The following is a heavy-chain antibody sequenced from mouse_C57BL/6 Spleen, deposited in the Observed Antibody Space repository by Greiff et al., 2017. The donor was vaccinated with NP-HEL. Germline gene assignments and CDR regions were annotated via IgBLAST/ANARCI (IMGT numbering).Heavy chain of an antibody. D-gene: IGHD2-5*01. J-gene: IGHJ1*03. CDR3: TRDNYSNYVGYFDV. Sequence: VQLQQSGAELVRPGASVTLSCKASGYTFTDYEMHWVKQTPVHGLEWIGAIDPETGGTAYNQKFKGKAILTADKSSSTAYMELRSLTSEDSAVYYCTRDNYSNYVGYFDVWGTGTTVTVSS. CDR1: GYTFTDYE. CDR2: IDPETGGT. V-gene: IGHV1-15*01.